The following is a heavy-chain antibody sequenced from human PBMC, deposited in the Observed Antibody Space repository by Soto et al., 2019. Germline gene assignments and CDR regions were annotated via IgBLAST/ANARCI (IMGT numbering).Heavy chain of an antibody. J-gene: IGHJ3*02. D-gene: IGHD3-22*01. CDR1: GGSISSGGYS. CDR2: IYHSGST. V-gene: IGHV4-30-2*01. Sequence: NLDITSAVYGGSISSGGYSWSGIRQPPGKGLEWIGYIYHSGSTYYNPSLKSRVTISVDRSKNQFSLKLSSVTAADTAVYYCVIYFWCSGYLNVVSIWGQGTLGTVSS. CDR3: VIYFWCSGYLNVVSI.